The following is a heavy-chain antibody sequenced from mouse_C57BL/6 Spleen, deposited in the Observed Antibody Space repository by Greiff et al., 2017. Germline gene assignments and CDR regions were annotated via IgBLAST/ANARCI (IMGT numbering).Heavy chain of an antibody. CDR1: GFNINDYY. V-gene: IGHV14-1*01. CDR2: IDPEDGDT. J-gene: IGHJ3*01. Sequence: VQLQQSGAELVRPGASVKLSCTASGFNINDYYMHWVKQRPEQGLEWIGRIDPEDGDTEYAPKFQGKATMTADTSSNTAYLHLSSLTSEDTAVYYCTTDYDGYYVGFAYGGQGTLVTVSA. D-gene: IGHD2-3*01. CDR3: TTDYDGYYVGFAY.